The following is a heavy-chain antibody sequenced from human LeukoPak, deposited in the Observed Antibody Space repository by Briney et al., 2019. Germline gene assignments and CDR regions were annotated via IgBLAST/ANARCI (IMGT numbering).Heavy chain of an antibody. J-gene: IGHJ2*01. CDR3: ARGVVVVNWYFDL. V-gene: IGHV4-30-2*01. CDR2: IYHSGST. CDR1: GGSISSGGYS. Sequence: PSETLSLTCAVSGGSISSGGYSWSWIRQPPGKGLEWIGYIYHSGSTYYNPSLKSRVTISVDRSKNQFSLKLSSETAADTAVYYCARGVVVVNWYFDLWGRGTLVTVSS. D-gene: IGHD3-22*01.